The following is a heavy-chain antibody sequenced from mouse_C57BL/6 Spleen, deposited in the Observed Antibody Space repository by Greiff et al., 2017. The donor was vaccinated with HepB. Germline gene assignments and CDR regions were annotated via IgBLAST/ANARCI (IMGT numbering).Heavy chain of an antibody. J-gene: IGHJ2*01. Sequence: EVNLVESGGGLVKPGGSLKLSCAASGFTFSDYGMHWVRQAPEKGLEWVAYISSGSSTIYYADTVKGRFTISRDKAKNTLFLHMTSLRSEDTAMYYCARSYYFDYWGQGTTLTVSS. CDR1: GFTFSDYG. V-gene: IGHV5-17*01. CDR2: ISSGSSTI. CDR3: ARSYYFDY.